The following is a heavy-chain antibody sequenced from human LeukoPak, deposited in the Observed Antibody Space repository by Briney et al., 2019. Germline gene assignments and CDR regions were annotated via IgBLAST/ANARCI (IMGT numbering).Heavy chain of an antibody. D-gene: IGHD3-10*01. CDR2: ISGSGAGT. J-gene: IGHJ4*02. Sequence: SGGSLRLSCAASGFTFSSYAMSWVRQAPGKGLEWVSTISGSGAGTYYADSVKGRFTISRDNAKNSLYLQMNSLRAEDMALYYCAKGGFGELSYYFDYWGQGTLVTVSS. CDR3: AKGGFGELSYYFDY. CDR1: GFTFSSYA. V-gene: IGHV3-23*01.